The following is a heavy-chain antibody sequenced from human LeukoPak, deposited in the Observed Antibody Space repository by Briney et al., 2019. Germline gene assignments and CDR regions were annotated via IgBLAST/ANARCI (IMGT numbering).Heavy chain of an antibody. CDR3: ASLYDFWSGYSNWFDP. Sequence: SETLSLTCTVSGGSISSGDYYWSWIRQPPGKGLEWIGYIYYSGSTYYNPSPKSRVTISVDTSKNQFSPKLSSVTAADTAVYYCASLYDFWSGYSNWFDPWGQGTLVTVSS. D-gene: IGHD3-3*01. CDR2: IYYSGST. CDR1: GGSISSGDYY. V-gene: IGHV4-30-4*01. J-gene: IGHJ5*02.